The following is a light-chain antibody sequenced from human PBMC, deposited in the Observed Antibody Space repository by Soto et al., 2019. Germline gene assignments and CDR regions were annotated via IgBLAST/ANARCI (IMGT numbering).Light chain of an antibody. V-gene: IGKV1-39*01. J-gene: IGKJ2*01. CDR1: QNIIFY. CDR2: AAA. Sequence: DIQMTQSPSSLSASVGDRVTITCRASQNIIFYLNWYQQKPGKAPNLLLYAAANLQSGVPSRFSGSGSGREFTLTISSLQPEDFATYFCQQSYTTPVYSFGQGTKLEIK. CDR3: QQSYTTPVYS.